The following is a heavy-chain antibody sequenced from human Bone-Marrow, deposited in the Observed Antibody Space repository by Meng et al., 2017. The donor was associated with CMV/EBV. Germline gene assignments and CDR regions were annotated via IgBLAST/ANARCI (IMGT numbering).Heavy chain of an antibody. CDR1: GGSISSYY. J-gene: IGHJ5*02. D-gene: IGHD4-11*01. CDR2: IYTSGST. CDR3: ARDVSSVTWFDP. Sequence: GPELVKPSESLFLPCSVAGGSISSYYWRWIRQPAGKVLDLIWRIYTSGSTNHNPSLKSRVTMSVDTSKNQFSLKPSSVTAADTAVYYCARDVSSVTWFDPWGQGTLVTVSS. V-gene: IGHV4-4*07.